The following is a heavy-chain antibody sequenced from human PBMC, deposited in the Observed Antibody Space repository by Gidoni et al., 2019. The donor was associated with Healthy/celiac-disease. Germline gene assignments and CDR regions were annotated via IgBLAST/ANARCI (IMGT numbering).Heavy chain of an antibody. J-gene: IGHJ4*02. CDR3: ASLWGSADY. CDR1: GFTFSSYS. V-gene: IGHV3-48*02. CDR2: ISSSSSTI. Sequence: EVQLVESGGGLVQPGGSLRLSCADSGFTFSSYSMTWVRQAPGKGLEWVSYISSSSSTIYYADYVKGRFTISRDNAKNSLYLQMNSLRYEEPAVYYCASLWGSADYWGQGTLVTVSS. D-gene: IGHD3-16*01.